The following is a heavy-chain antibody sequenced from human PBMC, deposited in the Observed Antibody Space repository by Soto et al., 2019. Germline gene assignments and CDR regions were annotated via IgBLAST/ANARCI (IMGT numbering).Heavy chain of an antibody. CDR2: IYHSGST. CDR1: GGSISSSNW. CDR3: ARALRSLYYDFWSGYHYGMDV. J-gene: IGHJ6*02. Sequence: SETLSLTCAVSGGSISSSNWWSWVRQPPGKGLEWIGEIYHSGSTNYNPSLKSRVTISVDKSKNQFSLKLSSVTAADTAVYYCARALRSLYYDFWSGYHYGMDVWGQGTTVTVSS. V-gene: IGHV4-4*02. D-gene: IGHD3-3*01.